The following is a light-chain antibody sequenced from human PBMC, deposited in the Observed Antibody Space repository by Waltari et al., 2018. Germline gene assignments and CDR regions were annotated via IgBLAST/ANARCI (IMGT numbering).Light chain of an antibody. CDR1: SSDVGSYNL. CDR2: EAN. V-gene: IGLV2-23*01. J-gene: IGLJ1*01. CDR3: CSYAGTITPYV. Sequence: QSALTQPASVSGSPGQSVPISCTGTSSDVGSYNLVSWYQHHPGKAPKLMIYEANKRPSGVSNRFSGSKSGITASLTISGLQAEDEADYYCCSYAGTITPYVFGSGTKVTVL.